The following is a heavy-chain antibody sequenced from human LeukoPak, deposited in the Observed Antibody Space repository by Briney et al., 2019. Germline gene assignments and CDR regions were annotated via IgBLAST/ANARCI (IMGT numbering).Heavy chain of an antibody. V-gene: IGHV3-23*01. CDR2: ITGSGSST. CDR1: GFTFSNAW. D-gene: IGHD2-21*02. J-gene: IGHJ4*02. CDR3: AKPPRVVVVTAFDS. Sequence: GGSLRLSCAASGFTFSNAWMNWVRQAPGKGLEWVSSITGSGSSTYYADSVKGRFTISRDNSKNMVYVQMNSLRAEDTAVYFCAKPPRVVVVTAFDSWGQGTLVTVSS.